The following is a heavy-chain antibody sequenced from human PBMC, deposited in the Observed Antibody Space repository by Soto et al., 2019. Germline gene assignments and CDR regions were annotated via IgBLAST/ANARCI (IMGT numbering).Heavy chain of an antibody. V-gene: IGHV3-9*01. J-gene: IGHJ6*03. Sequence: EVQLVESGGGLVQPGRSLRLSCAASGFTFDDYAMHWVRQAPGKGLEWVSGISWNSGSIGYADSVKGRFTISRDNAKNSLYLQKNSLRAEDTALYYCAKDYCSSTSCPKYYYYYMDVWGKGTTVTVSS. D-gene: IGHD2-2*01. CDR2: ISWNSGSI. CDR1: GFTFDDYA. CDR3: AKDYCSSTSCPKYYYYYMDV.